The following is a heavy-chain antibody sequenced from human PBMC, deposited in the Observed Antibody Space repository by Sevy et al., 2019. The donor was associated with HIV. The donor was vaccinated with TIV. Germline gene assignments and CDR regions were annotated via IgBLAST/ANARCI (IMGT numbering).Heavy chain of an antibody. CDR1: RFTFSSYS. J-gene: IGHJ2*01. Sequence: GGSLRLSCAASRFTFSSYSMNWVRQAPGKGLEWVSSISSSSSYIYYADSVKGRFTISRDNAKNSLYLQMNSLRAEDTAVYYCARGSATSPGAYWYFDLWGRGTLVTVSS. CDR2: ISSSSSYI. D-gene: IGHD5-12*01. V-gene: IGHV3-21*01. CDR3: ARGSATSPGAYWYFDL.